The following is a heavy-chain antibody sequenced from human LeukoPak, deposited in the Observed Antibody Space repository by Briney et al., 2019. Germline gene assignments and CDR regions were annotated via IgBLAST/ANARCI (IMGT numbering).Heavy chain of an antibody. CDR1: GFTFSNAW. V-gene: IGHV3-15*01. D-gene: IGHD3-22*01. CDR3: TTDGLRPYYYDSSGCKEGCYFDY. CDR2: IKSKTDGGTT. J-gene: IGHJ4*02. Sequence: GGSLRLSCAASGFTFSNAWMSWVRQAPGKGLEWVGRIKSKTDGGTTDYAAPVKGRFTISRDDSKNTLYLQMNSLKTEDTAVYYCTTDGLRPYYYDSSGCKEGCYFDYWGQGTLVTVSS.